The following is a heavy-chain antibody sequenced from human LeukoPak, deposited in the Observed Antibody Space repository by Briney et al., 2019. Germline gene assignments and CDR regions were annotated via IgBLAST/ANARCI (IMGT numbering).Heavy chain of an antibody. CDR1: GGSISSYY. CDR3: ARDGYSSGLDY. D-gene: IGHD6-19*01. V-gene: IGHV4-59*01. J-gene: IGHJ4*02. CDR2: IYYSGST. Sequence: SETLSLTCTVSGGSISSYYWSWIRQPPGKGLEWIGYIYYSGSTNYNPSLKSRVTISVDTSKNQFSLKLSSVTAADTAVYYCARDGYSSGLDYWGQGTLVTVSS.